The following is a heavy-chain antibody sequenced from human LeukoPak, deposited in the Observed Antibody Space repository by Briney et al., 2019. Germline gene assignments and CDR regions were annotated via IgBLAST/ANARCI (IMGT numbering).Heavy chain of an antibody. D-gene: IGHD2-21*02. CDR2: INPNSGVT. Sequence: RASVKVSCKASGYTFTGYYMHWVRQAPGQGLEWMGWINPNSGVTKYAQKFQGRVTMTSDTSISTAYMELSRLRSDDTAVYYCTRDAGGGDCYSCPNWFDHWGQGTLVTVSS. CDR1: GYTFTGYY. V-gene: IGHV1-2*02. CDR3: TRDAGGGDCYSCPNWFDH. J-gene: IGHJ5*02.